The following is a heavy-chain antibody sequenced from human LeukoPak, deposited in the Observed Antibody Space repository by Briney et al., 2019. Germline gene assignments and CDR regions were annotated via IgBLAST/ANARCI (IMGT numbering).Heavy chain of an antibody. Sequence: GSLRLSCAASGFTFSNSAMNWVRQVPGKGLEWVSGITGSGGGPHYADSVKGRFTISRDNSNNTLYLQMNSLRAEDTAVYYCAKDRGDYGVDYWGQGTLVTVSS. CDR1: GFTFSNSA. V-gene: IGHV3-23*01. D-gene: IGHD4-17*01. CDR3: AKDRGDYGVDY. J-gene: IGHJ4*02. CDR2: ITGSGGGP.